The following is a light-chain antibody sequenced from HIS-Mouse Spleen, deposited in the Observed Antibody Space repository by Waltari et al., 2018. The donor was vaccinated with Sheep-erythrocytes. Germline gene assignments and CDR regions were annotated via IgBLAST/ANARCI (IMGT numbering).Light chain of an antibody. CDR3: CSYAGSYNHV. J-gene: IGLJ1*01. V-gene: IGLV2-11*01. CDR1: SSDVGGYNY. Sequence: QSALPQPRSVSGSPGQSVTIPCTGPSSDVGGYNYVSWYQQHPGKAPKLMIYDVSKRPSGVPDRFSGSKSGNTASLTISGLQAEDEADYYCCSYAGSYNHVFATGTKVTVL. CDR2: DVS.